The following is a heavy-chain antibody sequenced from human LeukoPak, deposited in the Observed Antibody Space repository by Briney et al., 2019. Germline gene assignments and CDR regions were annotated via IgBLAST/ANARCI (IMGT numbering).Heavy chain of an antibody. CDR3: AKDSLMHVFDI. CDR1: GFTFDDYA. CDR2: TSGDGGRT. J-gene: IGHJ3*02. Sequence: PGGPLTLPCAASGFTFDDYAKHWLRQAPGKGLGCVSLTSGDGGRTYYPDSVKGRFTISRDKSKNSLYMKLNSLRTEDTALYYCAKDSLMHVFDIWGQGTIVTVSS. V-gene: IGHV3-43*02.